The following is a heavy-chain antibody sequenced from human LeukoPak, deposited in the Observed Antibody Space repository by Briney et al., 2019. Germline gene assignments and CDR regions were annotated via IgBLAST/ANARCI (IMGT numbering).Heavy chain of an antibody. J-gene: IGHJ3*02. V-gene: IGHV3-21*01. CDR3: ARGDGATPPDAFDI. D-gene: IGHD3-10*01. CDR1: GFSFSSYS. CDR2: ISSSSSYI. Sequence: GGSLRLSCAASGFSFSSYSMNWVRQAPGKGLQWVSPISSSSSYIYYPDSVKGRFTISRDNAKNSLYLQMNSLRGEDTAVYYCARGDGATPPDAFDIWGQGTMVTVSS.